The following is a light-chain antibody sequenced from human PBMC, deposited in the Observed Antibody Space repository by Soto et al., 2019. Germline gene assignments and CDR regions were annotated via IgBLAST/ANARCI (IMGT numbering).Light chain of an antibody. CDR1: QSVSSN. J-gene: IGKJ1*01. CDR3: QQYHDWPPWT. V-gene: IGKV3-15*01. CDR2: GAS. Sequence: EIVMTQSPATLSVSPGERATLSCGASQSVSSNLAWYQQKPGQAPRLLIYGASTRATGIPTRFSGRGSGTEFTLTISRLQSADFALYYCQQYHDWPPWTFGQGTKVEVK.